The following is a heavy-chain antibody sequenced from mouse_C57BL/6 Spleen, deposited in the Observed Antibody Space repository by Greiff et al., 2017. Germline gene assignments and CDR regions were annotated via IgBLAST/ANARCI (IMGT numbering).Heavy chain of an antibody. V-gene: IGHV4-1*01. Sequence: EVKLMESGGGLVQPGGSLKLSCAASGIDFSRYWMSWVRRAPGKGLEWIGEINPDSSTINYAPSLKDKFIISRDKAKNTLYLQMSKMRSEDTALYYCARYDGRAWFAYWGQGTLVTVSA. J-gene: IGHJ3*01. CDR3: ARYDGRAWFAY. D-gene: IGHD2-12*01. CDR1: GIDFSRYW. CDR2: INPDSSTI.